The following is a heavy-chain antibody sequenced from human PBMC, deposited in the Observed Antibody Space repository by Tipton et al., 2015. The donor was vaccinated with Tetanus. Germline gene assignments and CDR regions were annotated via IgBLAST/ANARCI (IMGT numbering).Heavy chain of an antibody. CDR1: GDSVSCGGCY. Sequence: TLSLTCSVSGDSVSCGGCYWSWIRQSPGKRLEWIGYVYYSGSTFYNPSLKSRVSISVDTSKNQFSLNMTSVTAADTAVYYCARDQGGGRVVRLNWFDPWGQGTLVTVSS. CDR2: VYYSGST. D-gene: IGHD6-6*01. V-gene: IGHV4-61*08. CDR3: ARDQGGGRVVRLNWFDP. J-gene: IGHJ5*02.